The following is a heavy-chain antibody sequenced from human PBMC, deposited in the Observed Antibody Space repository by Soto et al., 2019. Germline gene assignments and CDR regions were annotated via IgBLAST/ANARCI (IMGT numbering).Heavy chain of an antibody. CDR1: GGSCGGFY. CDR2: INHSGST. Sequence: SATLSITCAVYGGSCGGFYWSWIRQPPGKGLEWIGEINHSGSTNYNPSLKSRVTISVDTSKNQFSLKLSSVTAADTAVYYCARGLYYDFWSGSPYYYYGMDVWGQGTTVS. V-gene: IGHV4-34*01. J-gene: IGHJ6*02. CDR3: ARGLYYDFWSGSPYYYYGMDV. D-gene: IGHD3-3*01.